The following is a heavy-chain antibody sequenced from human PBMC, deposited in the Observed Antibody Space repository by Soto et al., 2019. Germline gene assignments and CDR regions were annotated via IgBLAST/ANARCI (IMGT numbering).Heavy chain of an antibody. Sequence: QVQLVQSGAEVKKPGSSVKVSCKASGGTFSSYAISWVRQAPGQGLEWMGGIIPIFGTANYAQKFQGRVTITADETTNTAYMELSSLRSEDTAVYYCARGGGDCSSTCCYGRYCSGGSCYSAGSDYWGQGTLVTVSS. V-gene: IGHV1-69*01. CDR1: GGTFSSYA. J-gene: IGHJ4*02. D-gene: IGHD2-15*01. CDR3: ARGGGDCSSTCCYGRYCSGGSCYSAGSDY. CDR2: IIPIFGTA.